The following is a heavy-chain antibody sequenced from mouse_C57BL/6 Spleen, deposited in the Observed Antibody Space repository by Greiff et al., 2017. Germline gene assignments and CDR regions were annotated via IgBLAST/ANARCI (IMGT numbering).Heavy chain of an antibody. J-gene: IGHJ2*01. CDR3: GRSRWEYCFDY. Sequence: VQLQQSGAELVKPGASVKLSCKASGYPFTSYWMHWVKQRSGRGLVWIGRFDTNSGGTKYNEKFKSKATLTVDKPSSPAYMQLSSLTSEDSAVYYCGRSRWEYCFDYWGQGTTLTVSS. CDR2: FDTNSGGT. V-gene: IGHV1-72*01. D-gene: IGHD2-3*01. CDR1: GYPFTSYW.